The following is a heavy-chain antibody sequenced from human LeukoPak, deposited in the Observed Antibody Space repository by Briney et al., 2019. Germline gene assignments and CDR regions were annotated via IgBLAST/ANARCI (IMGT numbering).Heavy chain of an antibody. CDR3: ARTVATAGTEGWLDP. Sequence: SGGSLRLSCAASGFTFSSYEMNWVRQAPGKGLEWVSYISSSGSTIYYADSVKGRFTISRDNAKNSLYLQMNSLQVEDTAVYYCARTVATAGTEGWLDPWGQGTLVTVSS. V-gene: IGHV3-48*03. CDR1: GFTFSSYE. D-gene: IGHD6-13*01. J-gene: IGHJ5*02. CDR2: ISSSGSTI.